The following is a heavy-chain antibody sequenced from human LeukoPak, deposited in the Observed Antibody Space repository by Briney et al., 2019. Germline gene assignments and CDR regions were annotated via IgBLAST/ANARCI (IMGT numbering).Heavy chain of an antibody. CDR2: IYYGGNT. J-gene: IGHJ3*01. CDR1: GGSIRSSTYY. D-gene: IGHD3-22*01. V-gene: IGHV4-39*01. Sequence: PSETLSLTCTVSGGSIRSSTYYWGWIRQPPGKGLEWVGSIYYGGNTYYNPSLKSRLTISVDTSKNQFSLSLGSVTAADTAVYYCARHDSSGPYNAFDFWGQGTMVTVSS. CDR3: ARHDSSGPYNAFDF.